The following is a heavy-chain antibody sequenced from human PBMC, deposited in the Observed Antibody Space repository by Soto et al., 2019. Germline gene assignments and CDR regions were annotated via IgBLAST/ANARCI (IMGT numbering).Heavy chain of an antibody. CDR1: GFIFRNFG. Sequence: GGSLRLSGAASGFIFRNFGMHWVRRAPGKGLEWVAAISGDGNDKYYADSMKGRFTISRDNFNNTLYLQLNSLRPEDTAVYHCVQGASTAHQPLDSWGQGVLVTVSS. CDR2: ISGDGNDK. J-gene: IGHJ4*02. D-gene: IGHD1-26*01. CDR3: VQGASTAHQPLDS. V-gene: IGHV3-30*03.